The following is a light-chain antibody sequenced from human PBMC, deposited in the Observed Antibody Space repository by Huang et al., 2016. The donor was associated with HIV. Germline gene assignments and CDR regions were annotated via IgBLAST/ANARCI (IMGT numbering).Light chain of an antibody. CDR1: QDVIKY. V-gene: IGKV1-33*01. CDR2: DAS. Sequence: DIQMTQSPSSLSASVGDRVTITCQASQDVIKYLNCVQQKPGEAPKLLIYDASTLEEGVQSRFSGSGSGTEFTFTISNLQPEDIATYYCQHYDTLPLTFGGGTKVAIK. J-gene: IGKJ4*01. CDR3: QHYDTLPLT.